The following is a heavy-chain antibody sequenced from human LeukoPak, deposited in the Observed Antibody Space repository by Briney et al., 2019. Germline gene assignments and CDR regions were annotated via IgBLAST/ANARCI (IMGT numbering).Heavy chain of an antibody. V-gene: IGHV3-73*01. Sequence: PGGSLRLSCAASGFTFSSTAMHWVRQASGKGLEWVGRIRSKANSYATAYAASVKGRFTISRDDSKNTAYLQMNSLKTEDTAVYYCTRAHYDSSGYYLNWGQGTLVTVSS. D-gene: IGHD3-22*01. J-gene: IGHJ4*02. CDR2: IRSKANSYAT. CDR3: TRAHYDSSGYYLN. CDR1: GFTFSSTA.